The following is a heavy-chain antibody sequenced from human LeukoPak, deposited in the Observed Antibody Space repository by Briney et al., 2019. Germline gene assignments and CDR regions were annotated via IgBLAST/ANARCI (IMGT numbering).Heavy chain of an antibody. D-gene: IGHD4-17*01. J-gene: IGHJ6*03. CDR1: GYTFSSYG. Sequence: GASVKVSCKASGYTFSSYGISWVRQAPGQGLEWMGRISAYNGDTHYAQKFQGRVTMTTDTSTSTAYMELRSLRSDDTAMYYCARRGGKNYGDYLLYYYYMDVWGKGTTVTVSS. V-gene: IGHV1-18*01. CDR3: ARRGGKNYGDYLLYYYYMDV. CDR2: ISAYNGDT.